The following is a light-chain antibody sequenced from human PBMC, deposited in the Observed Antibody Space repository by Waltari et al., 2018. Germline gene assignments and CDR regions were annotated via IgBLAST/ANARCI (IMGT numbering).Light chain of an antibody. V-gene: IGLV3-19*01. Sequence: SSDLTQDPAVSVALGQTVRLTCPGDILRTYYGTWCRQTPGQPPELVIYGKNNRPSGIPDRFSASSSGNTASLIITGAQAEDEADYYCSSRELSGHVVFGGGTRLTVL. CDR2: GKN. CDR1: ILRTYY. CDR3: SSRELSGHVV. J-gene: IGLJ2*01.